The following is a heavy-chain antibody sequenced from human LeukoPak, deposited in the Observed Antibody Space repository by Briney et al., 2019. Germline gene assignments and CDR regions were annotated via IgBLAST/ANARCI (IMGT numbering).Heavy chain of an antibody. V-gene: IGHV1-69*01. J-gene: IGHJ4*02. D-gene: IGHD5-18*01. CDR1: GGTFSSYA. CDR2: IIPIFGTA. CDR3: ASLQTGYSYGHTFDY. Sequence: ASVKVSCKASGGTFSSYAISWVRQAPGQGLEWMGGIIPIFGTANYAQKFQGRVTITADESTSTAYMELSSLRSEDTAVYYCASLQTGYSYGHTFDYWGQGTLVTVSS.